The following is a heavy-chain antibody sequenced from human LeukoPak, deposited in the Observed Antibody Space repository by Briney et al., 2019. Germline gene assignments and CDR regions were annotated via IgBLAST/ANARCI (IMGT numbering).Heavy chain of an antibody. CDR1: GYTFTSYA. D-gene: IGHD2-2*01. CDR2: INTNTGNP. CDR3: ARDRSQEVVPAASGCWFDP. V-gene: IGHV7-4-1*02. J-gene: IGHJ5*02. Sequence: ASVKVSCKASGYTFTSYAMNWVRQAPGQGLEWMGWINTNTGNPTYAQGFTGRFVFSLDTSVSTAYLQISSLKAEDTAVYYCARDRSQEVVPAASGCWFDPWGQGTLVTVSS.